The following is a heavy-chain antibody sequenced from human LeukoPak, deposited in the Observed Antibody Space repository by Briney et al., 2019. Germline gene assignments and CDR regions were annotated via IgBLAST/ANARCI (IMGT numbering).Heavy chain of an antibody. V-gene: IGHV4-34*01. CDR2: INHSGST. CDR1: GGSFSGYY. J-gene: IGHJ4*02. CDR3: ARLEGSRAPAGFDY. D-gene: IGHD3-10*01. Sequence: PSETLSLTCAVYGGSFSGYYWSWIRQPPGKGLEWIGEINHSGSTNYNPSLKSRVTISVDTSKNQFSLKLSSVTAADTAVYYYARLEGSRAPAGFDYWGQGTLVTVSS.